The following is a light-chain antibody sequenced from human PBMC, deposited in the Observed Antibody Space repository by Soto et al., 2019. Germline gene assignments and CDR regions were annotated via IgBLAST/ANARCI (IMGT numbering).Light chain of an antibody. V-gene: IGLV2-8*01. CDR3: SSYAGSNNLV. CDR2: EXX. Sequence: QSVLTQPPSASGSPGQSVTISCTGTSSDVGGYNYVSWYQQHPGKAPKLMIYEXXXRPSGVPDRFSGSKSGNTASLTVSXXXXXXXXDYYCSSYAGSNNLVFGGGTKLTVL. J-gene: IGLJ2*01. CDR1: SSDVGGYNY.